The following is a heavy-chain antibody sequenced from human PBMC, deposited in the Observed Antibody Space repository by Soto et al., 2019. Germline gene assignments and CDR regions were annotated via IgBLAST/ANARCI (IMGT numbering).Heavy chain of an antibody. V-gene: IGHV3-33*01. D-gene: IGHD6-19*01. CDR1: GFTFSSYG. CDR3: ATDSRWLVPAHYFDY. J-gene: IGHJ4*02. Sequence: LRLSCAASGFTFSSYGMHWVRQAPGKGLEWVAVIWYDGSNKYYADSVKGRFTISRDNSKNTLYLQMSSLRAEDTAVYYCATDSRWLVPAHYFDYWGQGTLVTVSS. CDR2: IWYDGSNK.